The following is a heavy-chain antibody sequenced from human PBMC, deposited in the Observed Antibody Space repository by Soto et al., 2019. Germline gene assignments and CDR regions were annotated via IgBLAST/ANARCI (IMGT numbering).Heavy chain of an antibody. CDR2: IYYSGST. CDR1: GGSISSYY. CDR3: ARLRGVPLGRWFDT. D-gene: IGHD3-10*01. J-gene: IGHJ5*02. V-gene: IGHV4-59*01. Sequence: SETLSLTCTVSGGSISSYYWSWIRQPPGKGLEWIGYIYYSGSTNYNPSLKSRVTISVDTSKNQFSLKLSSVTAADTAVYYCARLRGVPLGRWFDTWGQGTLVTVYS.